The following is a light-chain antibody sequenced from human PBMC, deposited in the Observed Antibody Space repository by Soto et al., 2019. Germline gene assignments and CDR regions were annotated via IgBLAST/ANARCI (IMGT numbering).Light chain of an antibody. CDR1: QSVSSSY. CDR3: QQYGASPPPIT. Sequence: PGERVTLSCRASQSVSSSYLTWYQQKPGQAPRLLIYGASIRATGIPDRFSGSGSGTDFTLSISRLEPEDFAVYYCQQYGASPPPITFGQGTRLEIK. CDR2: GAS. J-gene: IGKJ5*01. V-gene: IGKV3-20*01.